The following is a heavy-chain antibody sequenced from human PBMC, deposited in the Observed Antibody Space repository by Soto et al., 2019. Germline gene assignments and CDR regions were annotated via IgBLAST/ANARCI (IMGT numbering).Heavy chain of an antibody. CDR3: AKGRGITMVRGVRGGGMDV. Sequence: GSLRLSCAASGFTFSSYAMSWVRQAPGKGLEWVSAISGSGGSTYYADSVKGRFTISRDNSKNTLYLQMNSLRAEDTAVYYCAKGRGITMVRGVRGGGMDVWGQGTTVTVPS. CDR2: ISGSGGST. CDR1: GFTFSSYA. V-gene: IGHV3-23*01. J-gene: IGHJ6*02. D-gene: IGHD3-10*01.